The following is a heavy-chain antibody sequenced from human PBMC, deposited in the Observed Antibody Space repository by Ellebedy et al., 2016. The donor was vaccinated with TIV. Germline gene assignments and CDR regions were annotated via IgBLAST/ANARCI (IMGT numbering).Heavy chain of an antibody. Sequence: GGSLRLSCAASGFTFSSYGMHWVRQAPGKGLEWVAVIWYDGSNKYYADSVKGRFTISRDNSKNTLYLQMNSLRAEDTAVYYCARDVGGSYSSLAFDIWGQGTMVTVSS. D-gene: IGHD1-26*01. CDR3: ARDVGGSYSSLAFDI. V-gene: IGHV3-33*01. CDR1: GFTFSSYG. J-gene: IGHJ3*02. CDR2: IWYDGSNK.